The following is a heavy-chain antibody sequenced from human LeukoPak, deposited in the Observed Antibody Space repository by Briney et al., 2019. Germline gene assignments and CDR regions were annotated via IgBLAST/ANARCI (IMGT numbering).Heavy chain of an antibody. CDR3: ARARILTGYAKFDP. V-gene: IGHV4-4*02. D-gene: IGHD3-9*01. J-gene: IGHJ5*02. Sequence: SETLSLTRGVSGGSITQTNYWTRVRQPPGKGLEWIGEVNLQGSTNYNPSLMGRVTISVDTSKNQFSLKLASVTAADTAVYYCARARILTGYAKFDPWGQGTLVTVSS. CDR1: GGSITQTNY. CDR2: VNLQGST.